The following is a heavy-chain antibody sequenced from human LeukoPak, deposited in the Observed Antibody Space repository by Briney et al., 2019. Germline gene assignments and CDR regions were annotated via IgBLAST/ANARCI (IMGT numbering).Heavy chain of an antibody. J-gene: IGHJ4*02. D-gene: IGHD6-19*01. CDR3: AKAGIAVAATTYFDY. Sequence: GGSLRLSCAASGFTFSSYAMSWVRQAPGKGLEWVSAISGSGGSTYHADSVKGRFTISRDNSKNTLYLQMNSLRAEDTAVYYCAKAGIAVAATTYFDYWGQGTLATVSS. CDR2: ISGSGGST. V-gene: IGHV3-23*01. CDR1: GFTFSSYA.